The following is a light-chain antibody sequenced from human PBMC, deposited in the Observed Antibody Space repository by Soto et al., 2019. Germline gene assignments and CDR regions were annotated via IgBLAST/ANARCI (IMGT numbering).Light chain of an antibody. CDR1: QSVGSY. Sequence: EIVLTQSPATLSLSPGERATLSCRASQSVGSYLAWYQQKPGQAPRLLIYDASNRAAGIPARFSGGGSGTDFSLTISSLEPEDFAFYYCQEHSNLWLTFGGGTKVESK. CDR2: DAS. V-gene: IGKV3-11*01. J-gene: IGKJ4*01. CDR3: QEHSNLWLT.